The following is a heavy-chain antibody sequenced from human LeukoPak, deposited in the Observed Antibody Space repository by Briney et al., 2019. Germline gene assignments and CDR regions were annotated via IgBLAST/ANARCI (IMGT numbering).Heavy chain of an antibody. CDR3: TRYHTNCFDY. CDR2: INPSGGST. Sequence: GASVKVSCKASGYTFISYYMHWVRQAPGQGLEWMGVINPSGGSTSYAQQFQGRVTMTRDTSTSTVYMELSSLRSEDTAVYYCTRYHTNCFDYWGQGTLVTVSS. CDR1: GYTFISYY. V-gene: IGHV1-46*01. J-gene: IGHJ4*02. D-gene: IGHD1-26*01.